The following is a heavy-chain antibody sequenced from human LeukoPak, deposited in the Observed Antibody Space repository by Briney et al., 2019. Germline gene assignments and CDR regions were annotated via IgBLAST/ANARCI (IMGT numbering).Heavy chain of an antibody. Sequence: GGSLRLSCAASGFTFSSYWMNWARQAPGKGLEWVASINHNGNVNYYVDSVKGRFTISRDNAKNSLYLQMSNLRAEDTAVYFCARGGGVDVWGQGATVTVSS. J-gene: IGHJ6*02. CDR1: GFTFSSYW. CDR2: INHNGNVN. D-gene: IGHD3-16*01. CDR3: ARGGGVDV. V-gene: IGHV3-7*03.